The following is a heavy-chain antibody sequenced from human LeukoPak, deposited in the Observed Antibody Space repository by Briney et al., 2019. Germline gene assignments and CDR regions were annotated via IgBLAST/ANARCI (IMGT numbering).Heavy chain of an antibody. V-gene: IGHV3-48*02. CDR3: ARVQVYPN. D-gene: IGHD3-16*02. CDR1: GFTFSSYS. Sequence: PGGSLRLSCAASGFTFSSYSMNWVRQAPGKWLEWVSYISSSSRTIYYADTVEGRFTISSANAKNSLYLQMNSLRDEATAVDYCARVQVYPNCGQGNLVTVSS. CDR2: ISSSSRTI. J-gene: IGHJ4*02.